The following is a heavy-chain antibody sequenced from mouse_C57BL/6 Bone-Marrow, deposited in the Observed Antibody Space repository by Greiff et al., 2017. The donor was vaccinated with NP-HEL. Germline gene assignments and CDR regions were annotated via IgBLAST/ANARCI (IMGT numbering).Heavy chain of an antibody. Sequence: EVKLQESGPELVKPGDSVKISCKASGYSFTGYFMNWVMQSHGKSLEWIGRINPYNGDTFYNQKFKGKATLTVDKSSSTAHMELRSLTSEDSAVYYCARWGRLWLRYWYFDVWGTGTTVTVSS. CDR1: GYSFTGYF. CDR2: INPYNGDT. CDR3: ARWGRLWLRYWYFDV. J-gene: IGHJ1*03. V-gene: IGHV1-20*01. D-gene: IGHD2-2*01.